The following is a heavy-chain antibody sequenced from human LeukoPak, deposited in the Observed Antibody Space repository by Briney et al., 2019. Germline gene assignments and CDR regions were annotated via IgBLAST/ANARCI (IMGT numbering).Heavy chain of an antibody. CDR3: ASSPLRSSIAAVDY. D-gene: IGHD6-13*01. CDR2: FDYRGRI. V-gene: IGHV4-39*01. CDR1: GGSISSGSHY. Sequence: SETLSLTCTVSGGSISSGSHYWGWIRQPPGKGLQWIGSFDYRGRIYYNPSLKSRVTISVDTSKNQCSPKVSSVTAADTAVYYCASSPLRSSIAAVDYWGQGTLVTVSS. J-gene: IGHJ4*02.